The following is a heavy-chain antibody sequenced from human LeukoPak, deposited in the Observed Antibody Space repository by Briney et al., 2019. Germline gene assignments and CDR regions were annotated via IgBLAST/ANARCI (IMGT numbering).Heavy chain of an antibody. CDR2: IKSKTDGGTA. J-gene: IGHJ4*02. V-gene: IGHV3-15*01. CDR1: GFTFSNAW. Sequence: GGSLRLSCAASGFTFSNAWMGWVRQAPGKGLEWVGRIKSKTDGGTADYAALVKGRFTISRDDSKNTVDLQMNSLKTEDTALYYCSTQLQWFGEFSKDDYSGQGTVVTVSS. D-gene: IGHD3-10*01. CDR3: STQLQWFGEFSKDDY.